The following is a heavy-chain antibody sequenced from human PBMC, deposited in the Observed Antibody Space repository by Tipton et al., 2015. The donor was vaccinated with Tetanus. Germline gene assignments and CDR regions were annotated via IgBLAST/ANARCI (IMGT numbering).Heavy chain of an antibody. CDR3: ARDCSGGNCYTRGRILDY. V-gene: IGHV4-39*07. Sequence: TLSLTCAVSIGSINSGSYHWDWIRQPPGKGLEWLGGIHSGGRASYNPSLKSRVTITVDTSKNQFSLQLSSVTAADTAVYFCARDCSGGNCYTRGRILDYWGQGTLVTVSS. CDR1: IGSINSGSYH. CDR2: IHSGGRA. J-gene: IGHJ4*02. D-gene: IGHD2-15*01.